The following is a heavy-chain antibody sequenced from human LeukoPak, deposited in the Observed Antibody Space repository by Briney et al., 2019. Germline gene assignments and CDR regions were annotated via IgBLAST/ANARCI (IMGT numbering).Heavy chain of an antibody. Sequence: EASVKVSCKASGGTFSSYAISLVRQAPGQGLEWMGRIIPTFGTANYAQKFQGRVTITTDESTSTAYMELSSLRSEDTAVYYCARELELQIDYWGQGTLVTVSS. CDR1: GGTFSSYA. J-gene: IGHJ4*02. V-gene: IGHV1-69*05. CDR2: IIPTFGTA. D-gene: IGHD1-7*01. CDR3: ARELELQIDY.